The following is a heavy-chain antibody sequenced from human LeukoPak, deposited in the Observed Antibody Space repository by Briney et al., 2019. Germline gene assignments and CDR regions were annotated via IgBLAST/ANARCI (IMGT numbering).Heavy chain of an antibody. CDR1: GFTFSSYA. CDR3: ATDYYDSRVNWFDP. V-gene: IGHV3-30*01. D-gene: IGHD3-22*01. Sequence: GGSLRLSCAASGFTFSSYAMSWVRQAPGKGLEWVAVISYDGSNKYYADSVKGRFTISRDNSKNTLYLQMNSLRAEDTAVYYCATDYYDSRVNWFDPWGQGTLVTVSS. J-gene: IGHJ5*02. CDR2: ISYDGSNK.